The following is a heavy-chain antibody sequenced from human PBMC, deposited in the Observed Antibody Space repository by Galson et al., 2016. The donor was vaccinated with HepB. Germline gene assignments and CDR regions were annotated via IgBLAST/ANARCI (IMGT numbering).Heavy chain of an antibody. CDR1: GFSLRTNKVG. Sequence: PALVIPTQTLTLTCTLSGFSLRTNKVGVGWTRQPPEKSLEWHAVVYWDGEKRYSPSLKGRATITPDKSKNQVVLTVTNVYPVDTVSYYCAHRPGIGDGSGFDLWGRGTLVTVSS. V-gene: IGHV2-5*02. J-gene: IGHJ2*01. D-gene: IGHD2-2*03. CDR2: VYWDGEK. CDR3: AHRPGIGDGSGFDL.